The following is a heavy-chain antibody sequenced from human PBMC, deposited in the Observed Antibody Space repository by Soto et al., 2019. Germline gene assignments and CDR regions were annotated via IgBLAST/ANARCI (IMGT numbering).Heavy chain of an antibody. CDR1: GYTFTSYA. D-gene: IGHD3-9*01. Sequence: QVQLVQSGAEEKKPGASVKVSCKASGYTFTSYAMHWVRQAPGQRLEWMGWINAGNGNTKYSQKFQGRVTITRDTSASTAYRERGSLRSEDTAVYYCARETNYDILTGYSTEGTFDYWGQGTLVTVSS. J-gene: IGHJ4*02. CDR2: INAGNGNT. V-gene: IGHV1-3*05. CDR3: ARETNYDILTGYSTEGTFDY.